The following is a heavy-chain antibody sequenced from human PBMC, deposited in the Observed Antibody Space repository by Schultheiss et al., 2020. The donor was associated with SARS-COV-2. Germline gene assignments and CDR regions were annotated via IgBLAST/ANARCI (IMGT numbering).Heavy chain of an antibody. CDR1: GFTFSSYG. D-gene: IGHD6-25*01. CDR2: ISYDGSNK. J-gene: IGHJ4*02. V-gene: IGHV3-30*03. CDR3: ARENSGKGFDY. Sequence: GESLKISCAASGFTFSSYGMHWVRQAPGKGLEWVAVISYDGSNKYYADSVKGRFTISRDNSKNTLYLQMNSLRAEDTAVYYCARENSGKGFDYWGQGTLVTVSS.